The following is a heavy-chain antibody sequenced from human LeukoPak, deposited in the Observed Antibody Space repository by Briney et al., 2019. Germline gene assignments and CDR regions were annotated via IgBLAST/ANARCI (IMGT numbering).Heavy chain of an antibody. CDR1: GYSFKDYV. CDR3: AKHLTATPTYIFFGSDV. V-gene: IGHV3-20*04. D-gene: IGHD2-15*01. J-gene: IGHJ6*02. Sequence: GGALRLSCAPTGYSFKDYVMHWVRQPPGKGLEWVSAINWNGGVTDYADSVKGRFTIFRDTAKTSLYLQLSSLRPEDTALYYCAKHLTATPTYIFFGSDVWGQGTSVTVSS. CDR2: INWNGGVT.